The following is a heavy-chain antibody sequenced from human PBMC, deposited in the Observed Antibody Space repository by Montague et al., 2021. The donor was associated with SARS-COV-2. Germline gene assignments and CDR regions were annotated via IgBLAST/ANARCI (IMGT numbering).Heavy chain of an antibody. D-gene: IGHD4-17*01. J-gene: IGHJ3*02. Sequence: SLRLSCASPGSTSSYSSTNWNRPPPDCSHAWISSVDSGGSYIYYADSVRGRFTISRDNAKNSLYLQMNSLRAEDTAVYYCARDLDSTRWYGEDALDMWGQGTMVTVSS. CDR2: VDSGGSYI. CDR3: ARDLDSTRWYGEDALDM. V-gene: IGHV3-21*06. CDR1: GSTSSYSS.